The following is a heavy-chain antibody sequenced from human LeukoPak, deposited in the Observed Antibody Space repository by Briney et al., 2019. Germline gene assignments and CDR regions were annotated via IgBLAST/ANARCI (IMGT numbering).Heavy chain of an antibody. CDR1: RFTFSTYA. V-gene: IGHV3-30-3*01. CDR2: ISNDGTNE. D-gene: IGHD6-19*01. Sequence: GRSLRLSCAASRFTFSTYAMHWVRQAPGKGLEGVAGISNDGTNEDHADSVKGRFTISRDNSQNTLYLQMNSLRAEDTAIYYCARDRIAVAGMGAFQHWGQGTLVTVFS. J-gene: IGHJ1*01. CDR3: ARDRIAVAGMGAFQH.